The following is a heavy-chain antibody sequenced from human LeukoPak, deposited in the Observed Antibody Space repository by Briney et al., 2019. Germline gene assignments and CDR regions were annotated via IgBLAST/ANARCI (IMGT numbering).Heavy chain of an antibody. CDR2: ISYDGSNK. J-gene: IGHJ2*01. CDR3: ARDTARSEAYCGGDCPWYFDL. Sequence: GGSLRLSCAASGFTFSSYAMHWVRQAPGKGLEWVAVISYDGSNKYYADSVKGRFTISRDNSKNTLYLQMNSLRAEDTAVYYCARDTARSEAYCGGDCPWYFDLWGRGTLVTVSS. D-gene: IGHD2-21*02. CDR1: GFTFSSYA. V-gene: IGHV3-30*04.